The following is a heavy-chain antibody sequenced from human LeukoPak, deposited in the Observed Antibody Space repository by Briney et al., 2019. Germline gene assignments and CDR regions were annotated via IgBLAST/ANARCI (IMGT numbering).Heavy chain of an antibody. Sequence: VXQAPGXGXEWVXSISSSSSYIYYADSVKGRFTISRDNAKNSLYLQMNSLRAEDTAVYYCARDGRYFDWSLPIDYWGQGTLVTVSS. CDR2: ISSSSSYI. J-gene: IGHJ4*02. D-gene: IGHD3-9*01. CDR3: ARDGRYFDWSLPIDY. V-gene: IGHV3-21*01.